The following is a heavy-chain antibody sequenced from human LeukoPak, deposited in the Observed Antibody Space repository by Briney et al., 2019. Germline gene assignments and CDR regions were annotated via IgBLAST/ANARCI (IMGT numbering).Heavy chain of an antibody. CDR3: ARGYSSGWYSYWYFDL. CDR2: ISSSGSTI. CDR1: GFTFSSYE. V-gene: IGHV3-48*03. D-gene: IGHD6-19*01. J-gene: IGHJ2*01. Sequence: GGSLRLSCAASGFTFSSYEMNWVRQAPGKGLEWVSDISSSGSTIYYADSVKGRFTISRDNAKNSLYLQMNSLRAEDTAVYYCARGYSSGWYSYWYFDLWGRGTLVTVSS.